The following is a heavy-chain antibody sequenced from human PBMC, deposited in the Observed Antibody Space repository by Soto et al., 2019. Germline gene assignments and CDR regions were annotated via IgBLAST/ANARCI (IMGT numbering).Heavy chain of an antibody. CDR2: IYYSGST. CDR1: GGSISSYY. J-gene: IGHJ6*03. Sequence: SETLSLTCTVSGGSISSYYWSWIRQPPGKGLEWIGYIYYSGSTNYNPSLKSRVTISVDTSKNQFSLKLSSVTAEDTAVYYCAKGMGYMDVWGQGTTVTVSS. D-gene: IGHD2-8*01. V-gene: IGHV4-59*01. CDR3: AKGMGYMDV.